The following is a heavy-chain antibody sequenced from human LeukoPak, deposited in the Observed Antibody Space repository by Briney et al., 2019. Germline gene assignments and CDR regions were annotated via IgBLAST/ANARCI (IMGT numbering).Heavy chain of an antibody. D-gene: IGHD3-22*01. CDR3: ARAAFGSGYYYS. CDR2: ISGSGGRT. J-gene: IGHJ4*02. Sequence: PGGSLRLSCAASGFTFSSYAMSWVRQAPGKGLEWVSSISGSGGRTYHADSVKGRFTISRDNAKNSLYLQMNSLRAEDTAVYYCARAAFGSGYYYSWGQGTLVTVSS. V-gene: IGHV3-23*01. CDR1: GFTFSSYA.